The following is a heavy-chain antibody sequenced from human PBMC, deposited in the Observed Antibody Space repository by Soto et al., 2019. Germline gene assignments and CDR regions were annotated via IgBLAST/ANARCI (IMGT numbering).Heavy chain of an antibody. J-gene: IGHJ4*02. V-gene: IGHV3-23*01. CDR1: GFTFSSYA. Sequence: EVQLLESGGGLVQPGGSLRLSCAASGFTFSSYAMSWVRQAPGKGLEWVSAISGSGGSTYYNPSLKSRVTISVDTSKNQFSLKLSSVTAADTAVYYCARTITYCSGGSCYSFYFDYWGQGTLVTVSS. D-gene: IGHD2-15*01. CDR3: ARTITYCSGGSCYSFYFDY. CDR2: ISGSGGST.